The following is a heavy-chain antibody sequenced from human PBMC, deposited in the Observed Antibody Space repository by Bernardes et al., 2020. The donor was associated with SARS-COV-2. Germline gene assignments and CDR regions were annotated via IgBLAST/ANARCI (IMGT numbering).Heavy chain of an antibody. CDR1: GGSFSGYY. Sequence: SESLSLTCAVYGGSFSGYYWSWIRQPPGKGLEWIGEINHSGSTNYNPSLMSRVTISVDTSKNQFSLKLSSVTAADTAVYYCASTSGIAARLNYWGQGTLVTVSS. CDR3: ASTSGIAARLNY. V-gene: IGHV4-34*01. J-gene: IGHJ4*02. CDR2: INHSGST. D-gene: IGHD6-6*01.